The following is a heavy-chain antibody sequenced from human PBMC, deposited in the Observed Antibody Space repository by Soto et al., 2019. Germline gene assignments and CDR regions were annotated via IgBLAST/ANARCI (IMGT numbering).Heavy chain of an antibody. Sequence: EVQLVESGGGLVKPGGSLRLSCAASGFTLSSYSMNWVRQAPGKGLEWVSSISSGSDYIFYADSVQGRFTISRDNAKNSLFLQMNSLTAEDTAVYYCARSPVGDAFNVWGQGTVVNVSS. CDR1: GFTLSSYS. CDR2: ISSGSDYI. CDR3: ARSPVGDAFNV. J-gene: IGHJ3*01. V-gene: IGHV3-21*01.